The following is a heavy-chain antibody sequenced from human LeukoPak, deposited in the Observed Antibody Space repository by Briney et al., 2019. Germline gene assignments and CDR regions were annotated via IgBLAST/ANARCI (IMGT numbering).Heavy chain of an antibody. CDR2: IKQDGSEK. V-gene: IGHV3-7*01. D-gene: IGHD6-13*01. CDR1: GFTFSSYW. CDR3: ARVDVSGYSSSWSIDY. J-gene: IGHJ4*02. Sequence: PGGSLRPSCAASGFTFSSYWMSWVRQAPGKGLEWVANIKQDGSEKYYVDSVKGRFTISRDNAKNSLYLQMNSLRAEDTAVYYCARVDVSGYSSSWSIDYWGQGTLVTVSS.